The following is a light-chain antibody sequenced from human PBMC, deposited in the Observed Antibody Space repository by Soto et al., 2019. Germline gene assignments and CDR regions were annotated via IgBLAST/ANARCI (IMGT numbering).Light chain of an antibody. J-gene: IGKJ1*01. CDR3: QQSYSVPWT. CDR1: QSISSY. Sequence: DIQMTQSPSSLSASVGDRITITCRASQSISSYLNWYQHRPGKAPSVLIYGASNLQSGVPSRFSGSGSGTDFTLTISSLQPEDFAIDYCQQSYSVPWTFAQGTKVDIK. V-gene: IGKV1-39*01. CDR2: GAS.